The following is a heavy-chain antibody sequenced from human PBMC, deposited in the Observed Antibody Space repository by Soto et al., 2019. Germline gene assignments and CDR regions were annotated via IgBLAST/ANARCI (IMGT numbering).Heavy chain of an antibody. Sequence: WGSLRLSCAASGFTFTTYLMHWVRQVPGKGLVWVSRIKGDGSSLSYADSVKGRFTISRDNVENTVYLQMGSLRADDTAVYYSARGLKNYYGVDVWGQGTTVTVSS. J-gene: IGHJ6*02. CDR1: GFTFTTYL. CDR2: IKGDGSSL. CDR3: ARGLKNYYGVDV. V-gene: IGHV3-74*01.